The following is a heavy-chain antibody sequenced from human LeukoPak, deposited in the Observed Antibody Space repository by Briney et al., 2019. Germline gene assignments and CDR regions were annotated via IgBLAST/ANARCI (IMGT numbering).Heavy chain of an antibody. J-gene: IGHJ4*02. CDR1: GFTFSSYE. D-gene: IGHD2-2*01. V-gene: IGHV3-48*03. CDR2: ISSSGSTI. CDR3: ARNFNQLLSY. Sequence: GGSLTLSCAASGFTFSSYEMNWVRQAPGKGLEWVSYISSSGSTIYYADSVKGRFTISRDNAKNSLFLQMNSLRAEDTAVYFCARNFNQLLSYWGQGTLVTVSS.